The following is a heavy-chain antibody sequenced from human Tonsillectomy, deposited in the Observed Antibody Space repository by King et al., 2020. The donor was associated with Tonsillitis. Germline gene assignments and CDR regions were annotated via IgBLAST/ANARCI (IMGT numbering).Heavy chain of an antibody. CDR1: GFTFGDYS. Sequence: VQLVESGGGLVQPGRSLRLSCTASGFTFGDYSISWLRQAPGKGLEWVGFIRSKIYGGTTDYGASVKGRFTISRDDSRSMAYLQMKSLTTEDTAVYYCTRDVVEAGTNPIFYYGMEVWGQGTTVTVS. CDR2: IRSKIYGGTT. D-gene: IGHD5-24*01. CDR3: TRDVVEAGTNPIFYYGMEV. J-gene: IGHJ6*02. V-gene: IGHV3-49*03.